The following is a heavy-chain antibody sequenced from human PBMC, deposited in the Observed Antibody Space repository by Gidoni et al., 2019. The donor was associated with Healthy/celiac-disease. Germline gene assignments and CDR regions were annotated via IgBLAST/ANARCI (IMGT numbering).Heavy chain of an antibody. CDR1: GFTFSSDS. D-gene: IGHD4-4*01. V-gene: IGHV3-48*02. CDR2: ISSSSSSI. J-gene: IGHJ4*02. CDR3: AGGYSNYFDY. Sequence: EVQLVESGGGLVQPGGSLRLSCAASGFTFSSDSMTWVRQAPGKGLEWVSYISSSSSSIYYADSVKGRFTISRDNAKNSLYLQMNSLRDEDTAVYYCAGGYSNYFDYWGQGTLVTVSS.